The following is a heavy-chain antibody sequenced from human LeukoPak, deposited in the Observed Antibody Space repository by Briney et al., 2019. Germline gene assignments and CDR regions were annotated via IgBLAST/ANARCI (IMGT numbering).Heavy chain of an antibody. CDR2: IWYDGSNK. J-gene: IGHJ4*02. Sequence: QAGGSLSLSCAGSGFTFSSYGMPGVPQPPGRGRGGGAVIWYDGSNKYYADSVKGRFTISRDNSKNTLYLQMNSLRAEDTAVYYCASIAFSGYYFDYWGQGTLVTVSS. CDR3: ASIAFSGYYFDY. V-gene: IGHV3-33*01. CDR1: GFTFSSYG. D-gene: IGHD1-26*01.